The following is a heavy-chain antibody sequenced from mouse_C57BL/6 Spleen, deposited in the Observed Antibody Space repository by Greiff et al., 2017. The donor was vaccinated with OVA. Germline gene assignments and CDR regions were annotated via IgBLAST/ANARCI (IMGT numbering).Heavy chain of an antibody. Sequence: QVQLQQPGAELVKPGASVKMSCKASGYTFTSYWINWVKQRPGQGLEWIGDIYPGSGSTNYNEKFKSKATLTVDKSSSTAYMQLSSLTSEDSAVYYCARTLYSAMDYWGQGTSVTVSS. CDR2: IYPGSGST. CDR1: GYTFTSYW. J-gene: IGHJ4*01. CDR3: ARTLYSAMDY. V-gene: IGHV1-55*01.